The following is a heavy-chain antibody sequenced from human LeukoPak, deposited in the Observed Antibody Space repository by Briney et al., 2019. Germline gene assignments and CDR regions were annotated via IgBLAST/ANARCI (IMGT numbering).Heavy chain of an antibody. CDR1: GGSFSGYY. CDR3: ARVGYYGSGSYYQYYFDY. CDR2: INHSGST. D-gene: IGHD3-10*01. V-gene: IGHV4-34*01. J-gene: IGHJ4*02. Sequence: SETLSLTCAVYGGSFSGYYWSWIRQPPGKGLEWIGEINHSGSTNYNPSLKSRVTISVDTSKNQFSLKLSSVTAADTAVYHCARVGYYGSGSYYQYYFDYWGQGTLVTVSS.